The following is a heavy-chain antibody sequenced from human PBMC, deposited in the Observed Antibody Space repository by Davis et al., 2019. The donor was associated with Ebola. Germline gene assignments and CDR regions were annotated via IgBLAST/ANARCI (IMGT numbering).Heavy chain of an antibody. CDR2: IYHSGST. Sequence: MPSETLSLTCAVSGGSISSGGYSWSWIRQPPGKGLEWIGYIYHSGSTYYNPSLKSRVTISVDTSKNQFSLKLSSVTAADTAVYYCARVRSGYYGMDVWGKGTTVTVSS. D-gene: IGHD6-25*01. CDR3: ARVRSGYYGMDV. J-gene: IGHJ6*04. CDR1: GGSISSGGYS. V-gene: IGHV4-30-2*01.